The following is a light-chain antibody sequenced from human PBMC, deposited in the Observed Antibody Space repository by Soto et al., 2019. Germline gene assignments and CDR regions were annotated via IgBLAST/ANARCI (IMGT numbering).Light chain of an antibody. V-gene: IGKV3-11*01. CDR1: QSVSSY. CDR3: QQRSNWPSIT. CDR2: GAS. J-gene: IGKJ5*01. Sequence: EIVLTQSPATLSLSPGERATLSCRASQSVSSYLAWYQQKPGQAPRLLIYGASTRATGVPARFSGSGSGTDFTLTISSLESEDSAVYHCQQRSNWPSITFGQGTRLEIK.